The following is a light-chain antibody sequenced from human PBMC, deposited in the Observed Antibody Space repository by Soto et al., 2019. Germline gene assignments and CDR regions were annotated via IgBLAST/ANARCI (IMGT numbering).Light chain of an antibody. CDR3: QQYDNSIT. J-gene: IGKJ5*01. CDR2: GAS. V-gene: IGKV3-20*01. Sequence: EIVLTQSPDTLSLSPGESATLSCRAIQSVSSSYLAWYQQKPGQAPRLLIYGASSRATGSPDRFSGSGSGTDFTLTISRLEPEDFAVFYCQQYDNSITFGQGTRLELE. CDR1: QSVSSSY.